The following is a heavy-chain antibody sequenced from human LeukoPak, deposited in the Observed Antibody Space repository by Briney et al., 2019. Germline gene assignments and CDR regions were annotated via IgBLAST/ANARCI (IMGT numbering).Heavy chain of an antibody. CDR3: ARRLGAGTTLGY. V-gene: IGHV1-2*02. Sequence: ASVKVSCKASGYTFTVYYIHWVRQAPGQGLERMGWINPNSGGRNYAQNFQGTVTMTRDTSTSTAYMELSRLRSDDTAVYYCARRLGAGTTLGYWGQGTLVTVSS. CDR2: INPNSGGR. J-gene: IGHJ4*02. CDR1: GYTFTVYY. D-gene: IGHD1-1*01.